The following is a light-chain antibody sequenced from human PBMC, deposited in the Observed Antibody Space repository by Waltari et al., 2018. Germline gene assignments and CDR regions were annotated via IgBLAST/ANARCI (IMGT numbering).Light chain of an antibody. CDR2: AAS. CDR1: QSISSY. J-gene: IGKJ1*01. Sequence: DIQMTQSPSSLSASVGDRVTITCRASQSISSYLNWYQQKPGKAPKLRIYAASSLQSGVPSRVSGSGSGTDCTLTISSLQPEDFATYYCQQSYSTPRTFGQGTKVEIK. CDR3: QQSYSTPRT. V-gene: IGKV1-39*01.